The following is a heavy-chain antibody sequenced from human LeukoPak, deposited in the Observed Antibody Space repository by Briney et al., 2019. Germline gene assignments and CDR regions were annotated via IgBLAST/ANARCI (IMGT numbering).Heavy chain of an antibody. V-gene: IGHV3-11*01. CDR2: ISSGGRTI. Sequence: GGSLRLSCTPSGFTFSDYYMSWIRQAPGKGLEWVSYISSGGRTIYYADSVKGRFTISRDNAKNSLYLQMNSPRAEDTAVYYCARKGGSTVTFDYWGQGTLVTVSS. D-gene: IGHD4-17*01. J-gene: IGHJ4*02. CDR3: ARKGGSTVTFDY. CDR1: GFTFSDYY.